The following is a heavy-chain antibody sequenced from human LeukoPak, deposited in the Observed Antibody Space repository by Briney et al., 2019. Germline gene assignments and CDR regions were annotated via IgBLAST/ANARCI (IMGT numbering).Heavy chain of an antibody. CDR3: ACSYDFWSGPDY. J-gene: IGHJ4*02. Sequence: KPGGSLRLSCAASGFTFSDYYMSWIRQAPGKGLEWVSNISSSGSTIYYADSVKGRFTISRDNAKNSLYLQMNSLRAEDTAVYYCACSYDFWSGPDYWGQGTLVTVSS. V-gene: IGHV3-11*01. CDR2: ISSSGSTI. D-gene: IGHD3-3*01. CDR1: GFTFSDYY.